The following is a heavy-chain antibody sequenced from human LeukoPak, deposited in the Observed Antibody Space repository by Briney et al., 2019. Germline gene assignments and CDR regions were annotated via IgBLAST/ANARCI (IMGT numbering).Heavy chain of an antibody. CDR1: GYTFTSYR. V-gene: IGHV1-2*02. CDR3: ARDWGSSWYSNVFDI. J-gene: IGHJ3*02. Sequence: GASAKVSCKASGYTFTSYRISWVRQVPGQGLEWMGWINPNSGGTNYAQKFQGRVTMTRDTSISTAYMELSRLRSDDTAVYYCARDWGSSWYSNVFDIWGQGTMVTVSS. D-gene: IGHD6-13*01. CDR2: INPNSGGT.